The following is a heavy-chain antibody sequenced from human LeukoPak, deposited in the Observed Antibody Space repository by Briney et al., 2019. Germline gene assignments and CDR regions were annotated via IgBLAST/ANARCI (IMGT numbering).Heavy chain of an antibody. Sequence: ASVKVSCKASGYTFTGYYIHWVRQAPGQGLEWMGWINPNSGATDYTQKFQGRVTMTRDTSTSTVYMELSSLRSEDTAVYYCARDGQIAVAGTLDYWGQGTLVTVSS. J-gene: IGHJ4*02. CDR3: ARDGQIAVAGTLDY. D-gene: IGHD6-19*01. V-gene: IGHV1-2*02. CDR1: GYTFTGYY. CDR2: INPNSGAT.